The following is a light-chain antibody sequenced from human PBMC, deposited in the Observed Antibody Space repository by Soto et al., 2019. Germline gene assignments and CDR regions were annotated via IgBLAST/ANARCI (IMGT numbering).Light chain of an antibody. V-gene: IGKV1-39*01. CDR3: QQSYSSPFT. J-gene: IGKJ3*01. Sequence: DIRMTQSPSSLSASVGDRVTITCRASQSISSYLNWYQQKPGKAPNLLIYAASSLQSGVQSKFSGSGSGTDFTLTISSLQPEDFATYYCQQSYSSPFTFGPGTKVDIK. CDR2: AAS. CDR1: QSISSY.